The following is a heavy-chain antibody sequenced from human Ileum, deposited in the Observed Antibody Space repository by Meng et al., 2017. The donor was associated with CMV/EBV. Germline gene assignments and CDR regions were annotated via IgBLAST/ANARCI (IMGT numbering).Heavy chain of an antibody. D-gene: IGHD6-19*01. Sequence: CAAYGFTFNNYTMNWVRQAPGKGLEWVSAISGSGVGTQYADSVKGRFTISRDNSKNTLFLQMNSLRVEDTAVYYCAKSIAVADNYWGQGTLVTVSS. V-gene: IGHV3-23*01. CDR1: GFTFNNYT. CDR2: ISGSGVGT. J-gene: IGHJ4*02. CDR3: AKSIAVADNY.